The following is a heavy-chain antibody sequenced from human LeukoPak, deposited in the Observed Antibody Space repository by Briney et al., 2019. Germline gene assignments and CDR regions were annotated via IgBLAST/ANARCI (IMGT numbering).Heavy chain of an antibody. CDR1: GYTFTGYY. Sequence: ASVKVSCKASGYTFTGYYMHWVRQAPGQGLEWMGWINPNSGGTNYAQKFQGRVTMTRDTSISTAYMELSRLRSDDTAVYYCARDHIVVVPAANTSDYYYYYGMDVWAKGPRSPSP. V-gene: IGHV1-2*02. CDR2: INPNSGGT. J-gene: IGHJ6*02. CDR3: ARDHIVVVPAANTSDYYYYYGMDV. D-gene: IGHD2-2*01.